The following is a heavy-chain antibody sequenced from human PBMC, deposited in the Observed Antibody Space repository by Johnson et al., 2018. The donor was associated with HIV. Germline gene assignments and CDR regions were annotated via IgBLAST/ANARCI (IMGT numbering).Heavy chain of an antibody. V-gene: IGHV3-30*04. CDR3: ARDGGSYVTDI. D-gene: IGHD3-16*01. CDR2: ISYDGSNK. J-gene: IGHJ3*02. CDR1: GLTFSSHA. Sequence: QVQLVESGGGVVQPGRSLRLSCAASGLTFSSHAMHWVRQAPGKGLEWVAVISYDGSNKYYADSVRGRFTISRDNSKNTLYLQMNSLRAEDTAVYYCARDGGSYVTDIWGQGTMVTVFS.